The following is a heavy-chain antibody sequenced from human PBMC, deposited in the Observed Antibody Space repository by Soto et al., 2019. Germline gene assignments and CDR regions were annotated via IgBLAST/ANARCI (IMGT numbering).Heavy chain of an antibody. Sequence: QLHLVQSGAVVKKPGASVTVSCSASGYPVTAYYMHWVRQAPGRGLEWMGGINPATGAAKYTQTFQGRVTMPRDTSTSTGFMELSGLTSEDTAVFYCARGGGVGVAGSAAFEMWGQGTVVTVSS. V-gene: IGHV1-2*02. D-gene: IGHD3-3*01. CDR3: ARGGGVGVAGSAAFEM. J-gene: IGHJ3*02. CDR2: INPATGAA. CDR1: GYPVTAYY.